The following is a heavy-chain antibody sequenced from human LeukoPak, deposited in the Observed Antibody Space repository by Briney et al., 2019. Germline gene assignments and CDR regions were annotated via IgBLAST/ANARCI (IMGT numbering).Heavy chain of an antibody. J-gene: IGHJ4*02. V-gene: IGHV1-69*13. CDR2: IIPIFGTA. D-gene: IGHD1-26*01. Sequence: SVKVSCKASGGTFSSYAISWVRQAPGQGLEWMGGIIPIFGTANYAQKFQGRVTITADESTSTAYMELSSLRSEDTAVHYCARVWMGATTKGGYFDYWGQGTLVTVSS. CDR3: ARVWMGATTKGGYFDY. CDR1: GGTFSSYA.